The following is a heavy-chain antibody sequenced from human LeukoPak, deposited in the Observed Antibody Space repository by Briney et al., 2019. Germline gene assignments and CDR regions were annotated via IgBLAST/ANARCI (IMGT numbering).Heavy chain of an antibody. J-gene: IGHJ4*02. CDR3: ARLNTNAYPYFFDY. D-gene: IGHD2-8*01. Sequence: SETLSLTCTVSGGSISNSSYYWGWIRQPPGKGLEWIGSVFYSGSTYYNPSLKSRVTIYVDKSKNHFSLKLSSVTAADTALYYCARLNTNAYPYFFDYWGQGTLVTVSS. CDR2: VFYSGST. V-gene: IGHV4-39*02. CDR1: GGSISNSSYY.